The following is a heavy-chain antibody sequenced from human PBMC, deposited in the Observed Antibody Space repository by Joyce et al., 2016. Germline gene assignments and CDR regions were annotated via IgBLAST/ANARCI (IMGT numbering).Heavy chain of an antibody. V-gene: IGHV3-74*03. CDR1: GFTFSSYW. J-gene: IGHJ4*02. D-gene: IGHD4-23*01. Sequence: EVQLVESGGGLVQPGGSLRLSCAASGFTFSSYWMYWVRKAPGKGLVWVSRISRDGSSTTYADSVKGRFTITRDNAKNTLYLQMNSLRAEDTAVYYCARLRRWSGPSDCWGQGTLVTVSS. CDR3: ARLRRWSGPSDC. CDR2: ISRDGSST.